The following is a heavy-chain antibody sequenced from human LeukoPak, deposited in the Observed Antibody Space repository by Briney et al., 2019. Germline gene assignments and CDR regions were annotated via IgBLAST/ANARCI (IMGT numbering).Heavy chain of an antibody. CDR1: GFTFGKYW. CDR3: AMASSTSSGWFDP. J-gene: IGHJ5*02. Sequence: GGSLRLSCVASGFTFGKYWMSWVRQAPGKGLEWVANIKLDGSEKNYVDSVKGRFTISRDNTKNSLYLQMNSLRAEDTAVYYCAMASSTSSGWFDPWGQGTPVTVSS. D-gene: IGHD2-2*01. V-gene: IGHV3-7*03. CDR2: IKLDGSEK.